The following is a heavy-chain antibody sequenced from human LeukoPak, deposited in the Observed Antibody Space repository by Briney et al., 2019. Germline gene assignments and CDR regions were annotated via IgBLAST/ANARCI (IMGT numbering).Heavy chain of an antibody. CDR3: ARLTGIAVAGTSSLHYYYYYGMDV. V-gene: IGHV4-39*01. CDR2: IYYSGST. J-gene: IGHJ6*02. CDR1: GGSISSSSYY. D-gene: IGHD6-19*01. Sequence: SETLSLTCTVSGGSISSSSYYWGWIRQPPGKGLEWIGSIYYSGSTYYNPSLKSRVTISVDTSKNQFSLKLSSVTAADTAVYYCARLTGIAVAGTSSLHYYYYYGMDVWGQGTTVTVSS.